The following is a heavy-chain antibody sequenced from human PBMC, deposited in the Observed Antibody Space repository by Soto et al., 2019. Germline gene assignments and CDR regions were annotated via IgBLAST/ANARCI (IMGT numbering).Heavy chain of an antibody. CDR2: IYPSDSDT. J-gene: IGHJ4*02. D-gene: IGHD4-17*01. CDR3: ARPANTVADPFDL. CDR1: GYTFTIYW. V-gene: IGHV5-51*01. Sequence: PGESLKISCQVSGYTFTIYWIGWVRQMPGKGLEWMGIIYPSDSDTRYSPSFQGQVTISADQSINTAYLQWDSLKASDTAIYYCARPANTVADPFDLWGQGTPVTVPA.